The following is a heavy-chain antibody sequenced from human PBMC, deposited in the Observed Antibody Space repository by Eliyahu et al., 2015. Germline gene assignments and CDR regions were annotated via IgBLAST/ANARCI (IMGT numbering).Heavy chain of an antibody. CDR1: GGSXSSSXYY. Sequence: QLQLQESGPGLVKPSETXSLTCXXSGGSXSSSXYYXGWIRQPPGKGLEWIGSIYYSGSTYYNPSLKSRVTISVDTSKNQFSLKLSSVTAADTAVYYCARGYSGSYYYFDYWGQGTLVTVSS. CDR3: ARGYSGSYYYFDY. CDR2: IYYSGST. J-gene: IGHJ4*02. V-gene: IGHV4-39*07. D-gene: IGHD1-26*01.